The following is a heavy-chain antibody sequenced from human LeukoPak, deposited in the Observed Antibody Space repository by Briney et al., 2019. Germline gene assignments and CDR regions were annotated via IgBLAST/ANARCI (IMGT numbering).Heavy chain of an antibody. CDR1: GYSFTSYW. CDR2: IYPGDSDT. Sequence: GESLNISCKGPGYSFTSYWIGWVRQMPAKGREWMGIIYPGDSDTRYSPSFQGQVTISADKSISTAYLQWSSLKASDTAMYYCARQGHGDPDHCDYWGQGTLVTVSS. D-gene: IGHD4-17*01. J-gene: IGHJ4*02. CDR3: ARQGHGDPDHCDY. V-gene: IGHV5-51*01.